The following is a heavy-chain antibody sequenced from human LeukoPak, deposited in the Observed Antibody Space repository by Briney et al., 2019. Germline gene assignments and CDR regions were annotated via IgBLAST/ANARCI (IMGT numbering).Heavy chain of an antibody. CDR1: GGSISSSSYY. Sequence: SETLSLTCTVSGGSISSSSYYWGWIRQPPGNGLEWIGSIYYSGSTYYNPSLKSRVSISVDTSKNQLSLKLTSVTAADTAMYYCARGSGSYFDYWGQGTLVTVSS. D-gene: IGHD6-25*01. V-gene: IGHV4-39*07. J-gene: IGHJ4*02. CDR2: IYYSGST. CDR3: ARGSGSYFDY.